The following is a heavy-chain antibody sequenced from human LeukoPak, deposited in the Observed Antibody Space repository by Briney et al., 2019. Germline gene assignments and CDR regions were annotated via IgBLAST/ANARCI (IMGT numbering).Heavy chain of an antibody. CDR3: AKELWFGELLVFDY. CDR1: GFTFSSYA. V-gene: IGHV3-23*01. J-gene: IGHJ4*02. D-gene: IGHD3-10*01. Sequence: GGSLRLSCVASGFTFSSYAMSWVRQAPGKGLEWVSAISSSGGSTYYTDPVKGRFTISRDKSKNMLYLQMNSLRAEDTAVYYCAKELWFGELLVFDYWGQGTLVTVSS. CDR2: ISSSGGST.